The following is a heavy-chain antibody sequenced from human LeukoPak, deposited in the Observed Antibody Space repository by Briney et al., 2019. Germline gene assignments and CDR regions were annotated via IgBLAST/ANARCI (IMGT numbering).Heavy chain of an antibody. CDR3: ARDYYGSGSYFY. J-gene: IGHJ4*02. CDR1: GGSISSYY. CDR2: FYSGGTT. Sequence: PSETLSLTCTVSGGSISSYYWNWIRQPAGKGLEWIGRFYSGGTTNYMPSLKSRVTMSVDTSKNQFSLKLTSVTAADTAVYYCARDYYGSGSYFYWGQGTLVTVSS. V-gene: IGHV4-4*07. D-gene: IGHD3-10*01.